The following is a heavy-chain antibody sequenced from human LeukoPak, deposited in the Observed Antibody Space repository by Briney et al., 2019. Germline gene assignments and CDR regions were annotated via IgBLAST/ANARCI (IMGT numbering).Heavy chain of an antibody. CDR1: LFTFSSYA. CDR2: ISGSGGST. Sequence: GGSLRLSCAASLFTFSSYAMSWVRQAPGKGLEWVSAISGSGGSTYYADSVKGRFTISRDNSKNTLYLQMNSLRAEDTAVYYCAKGFAYQLPHSTFDYWGQGTLVTVSS. V-gene: IGHV3-23*01. D-gene: IGHD2-2*01. CDR3: AKGFAYQLPHSTFDY. J-gene: IGHJ4*02.